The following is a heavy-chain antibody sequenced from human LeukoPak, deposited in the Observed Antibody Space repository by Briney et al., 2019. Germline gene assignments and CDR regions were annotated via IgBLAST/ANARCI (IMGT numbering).Heavy chain of an antibody. Sequence: SETLSLTCTVSGGSISSYSWSWIRQPPGKGLEWIGYIYHSGSTYYNPSLKSRVTISVGRSKNQFSLKLSSVTAADTAVYYCARASIAVAGTSNWFDPWGQGTLVTVSS. CDR1: GGSISSYS. D-gene: IGHD6-19*01. CDR3: ARASIAVAGTSNWFDP. CDR2: IYHSGST. V-gene: IGHV4-30-2*01. J-gene: IGHJ5*02.